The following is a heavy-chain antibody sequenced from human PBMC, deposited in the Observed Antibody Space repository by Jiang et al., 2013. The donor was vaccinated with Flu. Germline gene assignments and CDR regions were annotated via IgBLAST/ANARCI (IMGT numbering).Heavy chain of an antibody. Sequence: FSGYYWSWIRQPPGKGLEWIGEINHSGSTNYNPSLKSRVTISVDTSKNQFSLKLSSVTAADTAVYYCASLGYGDYVDYWGQGTLVTVSS. J-gene: IGHJ4*02. V-gene: IGHV4-34*01. D-gene: IGHD4-17*01. CDR3: ASLGYGDYVDY. CDR1: FSGYY. CDR2: INHSGST.